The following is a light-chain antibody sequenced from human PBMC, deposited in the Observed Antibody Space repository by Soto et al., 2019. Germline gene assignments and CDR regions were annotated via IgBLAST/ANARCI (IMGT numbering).Light chain of an antibody. CDR1: NIGSRN. V-gene: IGLV3-21*02. J-gene: IGLJ3*02. CDR3: QVWDSSSDHWV. CDR2: DDT. Sequence: SYVLTQPPSVSVAPGQTARITCEGNNIGSRNVHWFQRKPGQAPLVVVYDDTDRPSGIPERFSGSKSGNTATLTISRVEAGDEADYYCQVWDSSSDHWVFRGGTKLTVL.